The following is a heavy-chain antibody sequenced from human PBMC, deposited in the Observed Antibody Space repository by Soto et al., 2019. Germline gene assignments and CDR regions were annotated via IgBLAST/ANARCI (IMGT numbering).Heavy chain of an antibody. D-gene: IGHD3-22*01. CDR3: ARSSGYYYVDY. J-gene: IGHJ4*02. Sequence: QVELVQSGAEVKKPGASVKVSCKASGSTFTNYAMHWVRQAPGQRLEWMGWINAANGDTKFSQKFQGRVTSTRDTSAITAYMSPTSLRSEDTAVYYCARSSGYYYVDYWGQGTLVTVSS. CDR1: GSTFTNYA. CDR2: INAANGDT. V-gene: IGHV1-3*01.